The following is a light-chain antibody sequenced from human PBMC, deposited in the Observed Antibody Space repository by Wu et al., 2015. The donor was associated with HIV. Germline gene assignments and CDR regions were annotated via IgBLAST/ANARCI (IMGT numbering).Light chain of an antibody. J-gene: IGKJ1*01. CDR3: QQYDNWPRRT. CDR2: GAS. Sequence: EIVLTQSPGTLSVSPGERATLSCRASQSVRSNLAWYQQKPGQAPRLLMYGASKRATDIPARFSGSGSGTEFTLTISSLQSEDVAVYYCQQYDNWPRRTFGQGTKVEIK. CDR1: QSVRSN. V-gene: IGKV3-15*01.